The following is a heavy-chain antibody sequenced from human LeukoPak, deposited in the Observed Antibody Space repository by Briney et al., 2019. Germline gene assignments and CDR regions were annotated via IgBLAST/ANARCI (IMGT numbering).Heavy chain of an antibody. Sequence: GGSLRLSCAASGFTFSSYAMHWVRQAPGKGLEYVSAISSNGGSTYYANSVKGRFTISRDNSKNTLYPQMGSLRAEDMAVYYCARASFGYNWNYYGMDVWGQGTTVTVSS. V-gene: IGHV3-64*01. CDR2: ISSNGGST. D-gene: IGHD1-20*01. J-gene: IGHJ6*02. CDR1: GFTFSSYA. CDR3: ARASFGYNWNYYGMDV.